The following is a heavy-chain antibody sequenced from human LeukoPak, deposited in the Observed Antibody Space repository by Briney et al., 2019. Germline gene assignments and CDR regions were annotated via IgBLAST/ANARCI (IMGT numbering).Heavy chain of an antibody. V-gene: IGHV3-23*01. CDR3: AKDYGGNSDAFDI. J-gene: IGHJ3*02. D-gene: IGHD4-23*01. Sequence: GGSLRLSCAASGFTFSSYAMSWGRQAPGKGLEWVSSFSGSGSSTYYADSVKGRFTISRDNSKNTLYLQMNSLRAEDTALYSCAKDYGGNSDAFDIWGQGTVVTVSS. CDR1: GFTFSSYA. CDR2: FSGSGSST.